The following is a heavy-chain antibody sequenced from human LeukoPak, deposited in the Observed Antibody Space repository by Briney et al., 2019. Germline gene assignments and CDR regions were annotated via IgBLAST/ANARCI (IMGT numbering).Heavy chain of an antibody. CDR2: VSGSGGAT. Sequence: PGGSLRLSCAASGFTFSNYAMSWVRQAPGKGLEWVSGVSGSGGATYYADSVKGRFTISRDNSKNTLYLQMNSLRAVDTALYFCARDDRSGVVVAALDYWGQGTLVTVSS. J-gene: IGHJ4*02. D-gene: IGHD3-22*01. CDR1: GFTFSNYA. V-gene: IGHV3-23*01. CDR3: ARDDRSGVVVAALDY.